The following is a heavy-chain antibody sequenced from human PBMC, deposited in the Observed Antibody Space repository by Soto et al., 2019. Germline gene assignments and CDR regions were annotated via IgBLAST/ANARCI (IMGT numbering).Heavy chain of an antibody. CDR3: ARGQDRLVRYYYYYYGMDV. CDR1: GGSFSGYY. D-gene: IGHD6-19*01. CDR2: INHSGST. V-gene: IGHV4-34*01. Sequence: KPSETLSLTCAVYGGSFSGYYWSWIRQPPGKGLEWIGEINHSGSTSYNPSLKSRVTISVDTSKNQFSLKLSSVTAADTAVYYCARGQDRLVRYYYYYYGMDVWGQGTTVTVSS. J-gene: IGHJ6*02.